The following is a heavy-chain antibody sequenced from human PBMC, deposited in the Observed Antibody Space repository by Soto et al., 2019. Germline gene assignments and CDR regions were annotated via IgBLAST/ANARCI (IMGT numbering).Heavy chain of an antibody. CDR2: IRSKVDGGTS. J-gene: IGHJ4*02. CDR1: GFTFNNTW. V-gene: IGHV3-15*01. D-gene: IGHD3-10*01. CDR3: LTDPYLETHFYCSGSPG. Sequence: PSVYLRFTCAASGFTFNNTWMSWGRKAPGKXLKRMARIRSKVDGGTSDYPASVKGRFTISRDDSKNTLYMQMNSLKTEDTGVYYCLTDPYLETHFYCSGSPGWGQEVLITVSS.